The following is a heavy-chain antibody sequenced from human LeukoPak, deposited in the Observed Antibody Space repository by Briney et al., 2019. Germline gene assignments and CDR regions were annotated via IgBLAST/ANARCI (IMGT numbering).Heavy chain of an antibody. Sequence: SETLSLTCTVSGYSISSGYFWGWIRQPPGKGLEWIGSIYHSGSTYYNPSLKSRVTISVDTSKNQFSLKLSSVTAADTAVYYCARGRGIVVVTGYYFDYWGQGTLVTVSS. CDR1: GYSISSGYF. D-gene: IGHD2-21*02. CDR2: IYHSGST. V-gene: IGHV4-38-2*02. CDR3: ARGRGIVVVTGYYFDY. J-gene: IGHJ4*02.